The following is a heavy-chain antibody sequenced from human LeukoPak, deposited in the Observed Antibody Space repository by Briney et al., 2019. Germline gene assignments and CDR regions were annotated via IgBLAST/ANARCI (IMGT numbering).Heavy chain of an antibody. CDR3: ARTPRRGYYHGSGNWFDP. CDR2: IYHSGST. Sequence: PSETLSLTCTVSGGSISSSSYYWGWIRQPPGKGLEWIGSIYHSGSTYYNPSLKSRVTISVDTSKNQFSLKLSSVTAADTAVYYRARTPRRGYYHGSGNWFDPWGQGTLVTVSS. D-gene: IGHD3-10*01. CDR1: GGSISSSSYY. J-gene: IGHJ5*02. V-gene: IGHV4-39*07.